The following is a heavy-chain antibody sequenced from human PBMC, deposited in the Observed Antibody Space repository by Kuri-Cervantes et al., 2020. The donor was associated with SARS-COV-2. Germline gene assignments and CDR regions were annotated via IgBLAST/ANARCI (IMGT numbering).Heavy chain of an antibody. Sequence: SETLSLTSAVSGYSISSVYYWGWSRQPPGKGLEWIGSISHSVSTYYNPSLKSRVTISVDTSMNQFSLRLSSVTAADTAVYYCARDLRLGKSLDYWGQGTLVTVSS. CDR1: GYSISSVYY. CDR3: ARDLRLGKSLDY. D-gene: IGHD7-27*01. CDR2: ISHSVST. V-gene: IGHV4-38-2*02. J-gene: IGHJ4*02.